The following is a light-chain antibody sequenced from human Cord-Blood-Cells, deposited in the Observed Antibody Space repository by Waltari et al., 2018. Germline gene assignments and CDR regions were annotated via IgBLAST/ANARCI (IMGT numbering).Light chain of an antibody. J-gene: IGLJ3*02. V-gene: IGLV2-23*01. CDR3: CSYAGSSTWV. Sequence: QSALTQPASVSGSPGQSITISCTGTISDVGSYNLVSWYQQHPGKAPKLMIYEGSKRPSGVSNRFSGSKSGNTASLTISGLQPEDEADYYCCSYAGSSTWVFGGGTKLTVL. CDR2: EGS. CDR1: ISDVGSYNL.